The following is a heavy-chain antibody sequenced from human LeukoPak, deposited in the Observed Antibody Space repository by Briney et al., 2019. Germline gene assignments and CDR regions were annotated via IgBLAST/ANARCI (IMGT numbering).Heavy chain of an antibody. D-gene: IGHD3-10*01. CDR2: ISSSSSTV. J-gene: IGHJ4*02. CDR3: ARVGWFGEGGVDY. V-gene: IGHV3-48*01. CDR1: GFTFSSYS. Sequence: GGSLRLSCAASGFTFSSYSMNWVRQAPGKGLEWVSYISSSSSTVYYADSVKGRFTISRDNAKNSLYLQMNSLRAEDTAVYYCARVGWFGEGGVDYWGQGTLVTVSS.